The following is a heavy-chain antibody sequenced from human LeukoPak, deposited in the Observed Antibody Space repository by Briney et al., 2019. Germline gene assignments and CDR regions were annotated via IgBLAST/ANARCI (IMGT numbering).Heavy chain of an antibody. CDR1: GGSFTGYY. CDR2: IKPSGSS. D-gene: IGHD6-19*01. CDR3: ARKLSNRWLSP. V-gene: IGHV4-34*01. Sequence: SETLSLTCTVYGGSFTGYYWSWIRQPPGKGLEWIGEIKPSGSSNYRPSLKSRLTISLDTPMNLFSLKLVSLTDADTAVYYCARKLSNRWLSPWGQGTLVIVSS. J-gene: IGHJ5*02.